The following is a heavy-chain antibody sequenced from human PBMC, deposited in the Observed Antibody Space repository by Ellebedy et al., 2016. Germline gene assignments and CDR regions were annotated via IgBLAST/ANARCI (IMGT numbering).Heavy chain of an antibody. D-gene: IGHD2-2*01. V-gene: IGHV4-34*01. J-gene: IGHJ5*02. CDR1: GGSFSGYY. CDR2: INHSGST. Sequence: GSLRLSXAVYGGSFSGYYWSWIRQPPGKGLEWIGEINHSGSTNYNPSLKSRVTISVDTSKNQFSLKLSSVTAADTAVYYCARLHGDIVVVPAAPWGQGTLVTVSS. CDR3: ARLHGDIVVVPAAP.